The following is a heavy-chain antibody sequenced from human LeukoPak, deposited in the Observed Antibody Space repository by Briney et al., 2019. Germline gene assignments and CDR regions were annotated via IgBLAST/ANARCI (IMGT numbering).Heavy chain of an antibody. J-gene: IGHJ3*02. CDR3: AREVGTPQAFDI. D-gene: IGHD1-26*01. CDR2: INSRSSTI. CDR1: RFTFSNYG. Sequence: GGSLRLSCAASRFTFSNYGVNWVRQAPGKGLEWVSYINSRSSTIYYADSVRGRFTISRDNAKNSLNLQMNSLKAEDTAIYYCAREVGTPQAFDIWGQGTMVTVSS. V-gene: IGHV3-48*01.